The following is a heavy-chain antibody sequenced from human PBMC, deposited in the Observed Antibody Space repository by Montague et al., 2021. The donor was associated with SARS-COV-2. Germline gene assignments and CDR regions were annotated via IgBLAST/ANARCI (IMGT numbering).Heavy chain of an antibody. Sequence: CAISGDSVSSNSATWNWIRQSPSRDLEWLGRTYYRSMWYSDYAVSVKSRITINPDTSKNQFSLQLSSVTPEDTAMYYCVRGIEAAGTYDYWGQGTLVTVSS. V-gene: IGHV6-1*01. CDR3: VRGIEAAGTYDY. CDR2: TYYRSMWYS. J-gene: IGHJ4*02. CDR1: GDSVSSNSAT. D-gene: IGHD6-13*01.